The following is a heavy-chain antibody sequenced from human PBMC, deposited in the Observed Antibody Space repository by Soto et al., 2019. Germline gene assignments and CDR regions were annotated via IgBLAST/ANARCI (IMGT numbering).Heavy chain of an antibody. CDR3: TTNQRDYGDNWNWFDP. V-gene: IGHV3-15*01. CDR2: IKSKTDGGTK. D-gene: IGHD4-17*01. J-gene: IGHJ5*02. CDR1: GFTFSNAW. Sequence: GGSLRLSCAASGFTFSNAWMSWVRQAPGKGLEWVGRIKSKTDGGTKDYAAPVKGRFTISRDDSKNTLYLQMNSLKTEDTAVYYCTTNQRDYGDNWNWFDPWGQGTLVTVSS.